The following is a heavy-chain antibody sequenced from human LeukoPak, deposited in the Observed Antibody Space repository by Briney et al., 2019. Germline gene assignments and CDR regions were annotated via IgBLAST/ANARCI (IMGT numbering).Heavy chain of an antibody. D-gene: IGHD6-13*01. CDR2: ISGSGGST. CDR1: GFTFSSYA. V-gene: IGHV3-23*01. CDR3: ATLPGGIAAAATGADWFDP. J-gene: IGHJ5*02. Sequence: PGGSLRLSCAASGFTFSSYAMSWVRQAPGKGLEWVSAISGSGGSTYYADSVKGRFTISRDNSKNTLYLQMNSLRAEDTAVYYCATLPGGIAAAATGADWFDPWGQGTLVTVSS.